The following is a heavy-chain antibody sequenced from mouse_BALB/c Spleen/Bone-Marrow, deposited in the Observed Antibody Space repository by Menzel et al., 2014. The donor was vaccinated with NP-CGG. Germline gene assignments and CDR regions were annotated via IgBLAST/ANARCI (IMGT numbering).Heavy chain of an antibody. Sequence: VQLQQSGPELMKPGASVKISCKASGYSFTSYYIHWVKQNHGKSLXWXXXIXXXNGVTIYNQKFKGKATLTADKSSSTAYMHLSSLTSEDSAVYYCARRVITTGPGFAYWGQGTLVTVSA. CDR2: IXXXNGVT. J-gene: IGHJ3*01. CDR3: ARRVITTGPGFAY. CDR1: GYSFTSYY. D-gene: IGHD2-4*01. V-gene: IGHV1-31*01.